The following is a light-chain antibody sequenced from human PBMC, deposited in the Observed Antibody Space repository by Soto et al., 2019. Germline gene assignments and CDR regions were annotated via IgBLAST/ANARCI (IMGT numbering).Light chain of an antibody. V-gene: IGKV3-20*01. Sequence: EIVLTQSPGTLSLSPGEGATLSCRASQSLSSSQLAWYQQKPGQAPRLLIHDASSRATGISDRFTGSGSGTDFTLTITTLEPEDFAVYYCQQYGSSPRTFGLGTKV. CDR3: QQYGSSPRT. CDR2: DAS. J-gene: IGKJ1*01. CDR1: QSLSSSQ.